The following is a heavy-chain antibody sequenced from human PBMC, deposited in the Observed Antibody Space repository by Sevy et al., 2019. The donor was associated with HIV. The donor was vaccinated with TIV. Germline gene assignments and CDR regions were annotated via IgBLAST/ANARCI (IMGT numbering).Heavy chain of an antibody. V-gene: IGHV3-13*01. CDR1: GFIFSSYD. CDR2: IGTAGDT. Sequence: GGSLRLSCAASGFIFSSYDIHWVRQPTGKGLEWVSGIGTAGDTYYPGSVKGQFTISRENAKNSVYLQMNSLRAGDTAVYYCAREVPGSLYGMDVWGQGTTVTVSS. J-gene: IGHJ6*02. CDR3: AREVPGSLYGMDV. D-gene: IGHD3-10*01.